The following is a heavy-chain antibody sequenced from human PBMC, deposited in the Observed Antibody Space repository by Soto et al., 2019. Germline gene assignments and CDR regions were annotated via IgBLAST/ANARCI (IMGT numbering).Heavy chain of an antibody. CDR3: SRGYPPRDQLGNLPGAF. CDR1: GYTFTSYY. Sequence: ASVKVSCKASGYTFTSYYIQWVRQAPGQGLEWMGIINPSGGSTNYAQKFQGRVTMTRDTSTSTVYMELSSLRSEDTAIYYCSRGYPPRDQLGNLPGAFWGQGTRVTVSS. J-gene: IGHJ4*02. V-gene: IGHV1-46*03. CDR2: INPSGGST. D-gene: IGHD1-1*01.